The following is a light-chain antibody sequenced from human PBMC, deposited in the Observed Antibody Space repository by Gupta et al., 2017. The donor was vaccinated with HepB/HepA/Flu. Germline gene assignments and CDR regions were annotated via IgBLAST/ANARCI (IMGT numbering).Light chain of an antibody. Sequence: IVLTQSPVTLCLSPGESATLSCRASQSVSNYLSWYQQKLGQAPRLLIYDACNRANGIPARFSGSGFGTEFTLTISSLEPEDFAVYYCQQRSNCPITFGRGTKVEIK. CDR2: DAC. CDR3: QQRSNCPIT. J-gene: IGKJ4*01. V-gene: IGKV3-11*01. CDR1: QSVSNY.